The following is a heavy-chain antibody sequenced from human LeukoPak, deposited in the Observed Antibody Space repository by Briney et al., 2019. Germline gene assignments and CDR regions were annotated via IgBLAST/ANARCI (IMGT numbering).Heavy chain of an antibody. CDR3: AKDHWVGSTMDSSGYYRYFDY. CDR2: ISGSGGST. D-gene: IGHD3-22*01. Sequence: GGSLRLSCAASGFTFSSYAMSWVRQAPGKGLEWVSAISGSGGSTYYADAVKGRFTISRDNSKNTLYLQMNSLRAEDTAVYYCAKDHWVGSTMDSSGYYRYFDYWGQGTLVTVSS. J-gene: IGHJ4*02. CDR1: GFTFSSYA. V-gene: IGHV3-23*01.